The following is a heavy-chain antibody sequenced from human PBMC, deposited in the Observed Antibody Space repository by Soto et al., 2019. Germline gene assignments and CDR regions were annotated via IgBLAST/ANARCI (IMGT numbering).Heavy chain of an antibody. D-gene: IGHD1-26*01. CDR3: AKRAYYDLAGMDV. CDR2: ISGSGATT. CDR1: GCTFGSQA. V-gene: IGHV3-23*01. J-gene: IGHJ6*02. Sequence: GGSLRLSWAGAGCTFGSQAVSWVRQAPGKGLEWVSGISGSGATTYYAEPVKGRFTISRDNSKNTLYLQMNSLRAADTAVYYCAKRAYYDLAGMDVWGQGTTVTVSS.